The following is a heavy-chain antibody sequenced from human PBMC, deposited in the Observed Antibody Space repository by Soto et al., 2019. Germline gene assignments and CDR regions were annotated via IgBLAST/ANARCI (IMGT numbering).Heavy chain of an antibody. Sequence: SETLSLTCTVSGGSISSYYWSWIRQPPGKGLEWIGYIYYSGSTNYNPSLKSRVTISVDTSKNQFSLKLSSVTAADTAVYYCARGPDYGDYEFDYWGQGTLVTVSS. CDR2: IYYSGST. J-gene: IGHJ4*02. CDR3: ARGPDYGDYEFDY. D-gene: IGHD4-17*01. V-gene: IGHV4-59*01. CDR1: GGSISSYY.